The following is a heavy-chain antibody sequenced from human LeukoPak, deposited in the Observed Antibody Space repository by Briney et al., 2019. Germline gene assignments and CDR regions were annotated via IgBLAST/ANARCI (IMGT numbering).Heavy chain of an antibody. CDR1: GFTFSSYS. CDR3: ARDQLGYCSGGSCYGFSNDAFDI. Sequence: TGGSLRLSCAASGFTFSSYSMNWVRQAPGKGLEWVSSISSSSSYIYYADSVKGRFTISRDNAKNSLYLQTNSLRAEDTAVYYCARDQLGYCSGGSCYGFSNDAFDIWGQGTTVTVSS. D-gene: IGHD2-15*01. CDR2: ISSSSSYI. J-gene: IGHJ3*02. V-gene: IGHV3-21*01.